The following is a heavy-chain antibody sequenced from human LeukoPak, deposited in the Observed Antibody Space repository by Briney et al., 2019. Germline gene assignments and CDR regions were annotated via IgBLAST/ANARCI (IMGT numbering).Heavy chain of an antibody. CDR3: AREEAGYSSSWYFGRSRAFDI. V-gene: IGHV4-39*07. CDR2: INHSGST. J-gene: IGHJ3*02. D-gene: IGHD6-13*01. CDR1: GGSVSSGSYY. Sequence: SETLSLTCTVSGGSVSSGSYYWSWIRQPPGKGLEWIGEINHSGSTNYNPSLKSRVTISVDTSKNQFSLKLSSVTAADTAVYYCAREEAGYSSSWYFGRSRAFDIWGQGTMVTVSS.